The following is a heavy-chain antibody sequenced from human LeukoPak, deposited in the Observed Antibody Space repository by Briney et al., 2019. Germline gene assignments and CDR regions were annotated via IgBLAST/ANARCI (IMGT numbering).Heavy chain of an antibody. CDR1: GFLFSSYG. Sequence: PGGSLRLSCAASGFLFSSYGMHWVRQAPGKGLEWVAVISYDGSNKYYADSVKGRFTISRDNSKNTLYLQMNSLRAEDTAVYYCARDLGGSSWYTVPWTYYYYYMDVWGKGTTVTVSS. CDR2: ISYDGSNK. D-gene: IGHD6-13*01. V-gene: IGHV3-30*03. J-gene: IGHJ6*03. CDR3: ARDLGGSSWYTVPWTYYYYYMDV.